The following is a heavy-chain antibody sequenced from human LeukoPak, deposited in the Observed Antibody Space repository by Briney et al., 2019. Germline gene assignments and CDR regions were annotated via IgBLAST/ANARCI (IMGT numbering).Heavy chain of an antibody. CDR2: IIPIFGTA. Sequence: SVKVSCKASGGTFSSYAISWVRQAPGQGLEWMRGIIPIFGTANYAQKLQGRVTVTTDTSTSTAYMELRSLRSDDTAVYYCARDWDYYDANCGFDPWGQGTLVTVSS. CDR1: GGTFSSYA. J-gene: IGHJ5*02. D-gene: IGHD4/OR15-4a*01. CDR3: ARDWDYYDANCGFDP. V-gene: IGHV1-69*05.